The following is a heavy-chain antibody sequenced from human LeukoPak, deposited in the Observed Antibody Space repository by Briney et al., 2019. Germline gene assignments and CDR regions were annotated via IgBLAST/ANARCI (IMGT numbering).Heavy chain of an antibody. V-gene: IGHV4-59*08. D-gene: IGHD3-22*01. CDR1: CDSRPTYY. CDR3: ARFTIDDTSGHFDY. Sequence: SETLSPTCIVSCDSRPTYYSSWIRQPPGKGLEWIGYIHNRGTTRYNPSLKSRVTISADTSKNHFSLNLTSVSAADTAVYYCARFTIDDTSGHFDYWGQGNLVTVSS. CDR2: IHNRGTT. J-gene: IGHJ4*02.